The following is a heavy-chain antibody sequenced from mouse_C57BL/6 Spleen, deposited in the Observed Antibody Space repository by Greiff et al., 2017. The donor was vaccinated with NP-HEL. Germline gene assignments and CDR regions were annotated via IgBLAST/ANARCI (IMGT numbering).Heavy chain of an antibody. CDR1: GYTFTSYW. CDR3: AKGGGNYPYAMDY. J-gene: IGHJ4*01. CDR2: IYPSDSET. Sequence: VQLQQPGAELVRPGSSVKLSCKASGYTFTSYWMDWVKQRPGQGLEWIGNIYPSDSETHYNQKFKDKATLTVDKSSNTAYMQLSSLTTEDSAVDDCAKGGGNYPYAMDYWGQGTSVTVSS. V-gene: IGHV1-61*01. D-gene: IGHD2-1*01.